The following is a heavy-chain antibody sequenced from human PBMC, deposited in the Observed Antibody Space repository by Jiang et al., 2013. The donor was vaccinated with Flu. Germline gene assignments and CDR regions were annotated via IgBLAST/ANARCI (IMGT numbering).Heavy chain of an antibody. V-gene: IGHV3-23*01. Sequence: VQLLESGGGLVQPGGSLRLSCAASGFTFSSYAMSWVRQAPGKGLEWVSAISGSGGSTYYADSVKGRFTISRDNSKNTLYLQMNSLRAEDTAVYYCAKDYYYDSSGYYSPYFDYWGQGTLVTVSS. D-gene: IGHD3-22*01. J-gene: IGHJ4*02. CDR2: ISGSGGST. CDR1: GFTFSSYA. CDR3: AKDYYYDSSGYYSPYFDY.